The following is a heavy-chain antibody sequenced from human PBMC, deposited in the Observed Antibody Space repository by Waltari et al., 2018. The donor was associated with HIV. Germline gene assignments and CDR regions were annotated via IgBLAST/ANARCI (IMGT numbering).Heavy chain of an antibody. D-gene: IGHD3-16*01. CDR3: ANLDSGQAGG. CDR2: ISSYDGNNK. J-gene: IGHJ4*02. V-gene: IGHV3-30*18. Sequence: VQLVESGGGVVQPGRSLSLSCAASGFTFSSYGMHGVRQAPGKGLEWVAVISSYDGNNKYYADSVKGRLTISRDNSKSTLYLQMNSLRAEDTAVYYCANLDSGQAGGWGQGTLVTVSS. CDR1: GFTFSSYG.